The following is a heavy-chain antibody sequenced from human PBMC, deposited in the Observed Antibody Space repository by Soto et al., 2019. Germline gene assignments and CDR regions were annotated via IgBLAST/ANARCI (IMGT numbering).Heavy chain of an antibody. CDR2: INAGNGNT. J-gene: IGHJ5*02. Sequence: ASVKVSCKASGYTFTSYAMHWVRQAPGQRLEWMGWINAGNGNTKYSQKFQGRVTITRDTSASTAYMELSSLRSEDTAVYYCATQPPLRYFEFQNWFDPWGQGTLVTVPS. V-gene: IGHV1-3*01. CDR1: GYTFTSYA. D-gene: IGHD3-9*01. CDR3: ATQPPLRYFEFQNWFDP.